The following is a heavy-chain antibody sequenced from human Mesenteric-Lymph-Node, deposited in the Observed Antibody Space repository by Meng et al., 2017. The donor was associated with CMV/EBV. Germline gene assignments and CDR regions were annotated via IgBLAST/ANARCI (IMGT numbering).Heavy chain of an antibody. CDR2: IYPGDSDT. J-gene: IGHJ4*02. CDR1: GYSFTRDW. V-gene: IGHV5-51*01. D-gene: IGHD6-13*01. Sequence: GSGYSFTRDWIGWVRQMPGKGLEWMGIIYPGDSDTRYSPSFQAQVTISADKSINTAYLQSSSLKASDTAMYYCAREGSRAASFFDYWGQGTLVTVSS. CDR3: AREGSRAASFFDY.